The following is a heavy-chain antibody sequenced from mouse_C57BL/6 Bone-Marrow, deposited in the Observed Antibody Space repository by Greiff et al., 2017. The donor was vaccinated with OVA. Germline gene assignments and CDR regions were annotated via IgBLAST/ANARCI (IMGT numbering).Heavy chain of an antibody. Sequence: EVKLMESGGGLVKPGGSLKLSCAASGFTFSDYGMHWVRQAPEKGLEWVAYISSGSSTIYYADTVKGRFTISRDNAKNTLFLQMTSLRSEDSAMYYCARDSKTRRWAYYYAMDYWGQGTSVTVSS. CDR2: ISSGSSTI. CDR1: GFTFSDYG. D-gene: IGHD2-5*01. CDR3: ARDSKTRRWAYYYAMDY. J-gene: IGHJ4*01. V-gene: IGHV5-17*01.